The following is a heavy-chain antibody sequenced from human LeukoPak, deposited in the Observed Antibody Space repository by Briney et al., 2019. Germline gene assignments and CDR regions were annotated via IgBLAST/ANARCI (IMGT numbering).Heavy chain of an antibody. J-gene: IGHJ4*02. CDR2: IYNRGST. D-gene: IGHD2-15*01. V-gene: IGHV4-59*12. CDR3: AREYCSGGSCYKGGIDY. CDR1: GGSITDYH. Sequence: SGTLSLTCTVSGGSITDYHWSWIRQPPGKGLEYIGYIYNRGSTFYNPSLKSRVTISTDTSKKQFSLKLTSVTAADTAVYYCAREYCSGGSCYKGGIDYWGQGTLVTVSS.